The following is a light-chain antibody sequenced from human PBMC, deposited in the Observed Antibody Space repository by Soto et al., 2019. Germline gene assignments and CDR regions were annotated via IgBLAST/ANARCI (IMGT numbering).Light chain of an antibody. CDR1: QSVSSY. CDR2: DAS. J-gene: IGKJ3*01. Sequence: EGVMTQSQATMSLSPGERATLACRASQSVSSYLAWYHQIPGQAPRLLIYDASTRATGVPARFSGSGSGTEFTLTISSLQYADFGLYYCQQSKTWPPLFGPGTKVAIK. V-gene: IGKV3D-15*01. CDR3: QQSKTWPPL.